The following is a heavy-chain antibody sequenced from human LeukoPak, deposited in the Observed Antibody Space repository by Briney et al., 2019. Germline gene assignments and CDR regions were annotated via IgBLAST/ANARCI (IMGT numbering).Heavy chain of an antibody. D-gene: IGHD1-1*01. J-gene: IGHJ4*02. Sequence: GASVKVSCKASGYTFKNYDINWVRQATGQGLEWMGRINPNSGGTNYAQKFQGRVTMTRDTSISTAYMELSRLTSDDTAVYYCARDVLDDYFDYWGQGTLVTVSS. CDR1: GYTFKNYD. CDR3: ARDVLDDYFDY. V-gene: IGHV1-2*06. CDR2: INPNSGGT.